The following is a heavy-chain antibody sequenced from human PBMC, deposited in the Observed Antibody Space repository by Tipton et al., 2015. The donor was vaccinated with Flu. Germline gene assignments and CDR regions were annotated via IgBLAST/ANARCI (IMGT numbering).Heavy chain of an antibody. CDR2: IIPIFGTA. J-gene: IGHJ6*02. CDR3: GGPPPDVVVVPAASGMAV. V-gene: IGHV1-69*12. Sequence: VQLVQSGAEVKKPGSSVKVSCKASGGTFSSYAISWVRQAPGQGLEWMGGIIPIFGTANYAQKFQGRVTITADESTSTAYMELSTLDSEDAAVFYCGGPPPDVVVVPAASGMAVWGQGTPVPVSS. CDR1: GGTFSSYA. D-gene: IGHD2-2*01.